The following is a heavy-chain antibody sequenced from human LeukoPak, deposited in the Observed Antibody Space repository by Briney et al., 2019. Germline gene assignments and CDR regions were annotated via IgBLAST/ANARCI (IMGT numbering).Heavy chain of an antibody. Sequence: ASVKGSCKASGHTFTTYVVNSARHATGHALEWIGWRKANSGNTGYATKSQRRVAITTNTSISTAYMELSSLRSEATAVQYCARGRYTPTRAVESWGQGDLVT. J-gene: IGHJ5*02. CDR2: RKANSGNT. CDR1: GHTFTTYV. D-gene: IGHD1-14*01. V-gene: IGHV1-8*03. CDR3: ARGRYTPTRAVES.